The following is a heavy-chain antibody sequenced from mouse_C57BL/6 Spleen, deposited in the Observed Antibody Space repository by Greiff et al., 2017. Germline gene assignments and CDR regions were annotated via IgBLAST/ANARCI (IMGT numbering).Heavy chain of an antibody. Sequence: EVKLMESGPGLVKPSQSLSLTCSVTGYSITSGYYWYWIRQFPGNKLEWMGYISYDGGNNYNPSLKNRISITRDTSKNQFFLKLNAVTTEDTATYYCARDAYGNSAMDYWGQGTSVTVSS. CDR2: ISYDGGN. J-gene: IGHJ4*01. V-gene: IGHV3-6*01. CDR1: GYSITSGYY. CDR3: ARDAYGNSAMDY. D-gene: IGHD2-1*01.